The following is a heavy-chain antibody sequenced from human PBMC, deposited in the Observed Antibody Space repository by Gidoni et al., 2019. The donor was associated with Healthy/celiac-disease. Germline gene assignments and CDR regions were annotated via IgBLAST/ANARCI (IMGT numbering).Heavy chain of an antibody. CDR1: GGTFSRYA. CDR3: ARDPLYYYDSSGYFDY. J-gene: IGHJ4*02. V-gene: IGHV1-69*01. D-gene: IGHD3-22*01. Sequence: QVQLVQSGAEVKKPGSSVKVSCKASGGTFSRYAISWVRQAPGQGLEWMGGIIPIFGTANYAQKFQGRVTITADESTSTAYMELSSLRSEDTAVYYCARDPLYYYDSSGYFDYWGQGTLVTVSS. CDR2: IIPIFGTA.